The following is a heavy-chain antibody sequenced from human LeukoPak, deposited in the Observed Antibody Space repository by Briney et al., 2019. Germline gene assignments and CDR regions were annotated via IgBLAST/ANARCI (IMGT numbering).Heavy chain of an antibody. D-gene: IGHD2-2*01. CDR2: IQQHGSET. J-gene: IGHJ1*01. V-gene: IGHV3-7*01. Sequence: GESLRLSCAASGFTFSNYWMSWVRQAPGKGLEWVANIQQHGSETYYGDSVKGRFTISRDNAKNSLYLQMNSLRAEDTAVYYCATYSSSNGREFQYWGQGTLVTVSS. CDR3: ATYSSSNGREFQY. CDR1: GFTFSNYW.